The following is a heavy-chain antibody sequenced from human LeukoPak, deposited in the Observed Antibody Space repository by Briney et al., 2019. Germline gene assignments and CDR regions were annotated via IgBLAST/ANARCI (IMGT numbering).Heavy chain of an antibody. V-gene: IGHV3-23*01. CDR2: ISGSGDST. Sequence: PGESLRHFCAASGFTFSSYAMSWVRQAPGKGLEWVSAISGSGDSTYYADSVKGRFTISRDNSKNTLYLQMNSLRAEDTAVYYCAKDRDGSYFDYSGQGNLCTVSS. J-gene: IGHJ4*03. CDR1: GFTFSSYA. CDR3: AKDRDGSYFDY.